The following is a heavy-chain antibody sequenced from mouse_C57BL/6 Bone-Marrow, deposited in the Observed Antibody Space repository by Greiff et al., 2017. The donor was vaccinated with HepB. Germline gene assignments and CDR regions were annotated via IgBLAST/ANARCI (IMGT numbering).Heavy chain of an antibody. V-gene: IGHV3-6*01. J-gene: IGHJ4*01. CDR2: ISYDGSN. CDR1: GYSITSGYY. Sequence: EVQLQESGPGLVKPSQSLSLTCSVTGYSITSGYYWNWIRQFPGNKLEWMGYISYDGSNNYNPSLNNRISITRDTSKNQFFLKLNSVTTEETATYYCARSCQNYYDYPMDYWGQGTSVTVSS. D-gene: IGHD2-4*01. CDR3: ARSCQNYYDYPMDY.